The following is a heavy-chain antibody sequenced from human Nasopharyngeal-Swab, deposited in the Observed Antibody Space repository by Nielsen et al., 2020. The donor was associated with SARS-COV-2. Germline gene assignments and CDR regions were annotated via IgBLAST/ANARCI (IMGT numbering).Heavy chain of an antibody. V-gene: IGHV3-23*01. J-gene: IGHJ5*02. CDR1: GFTFSSYA. CDR2: ISGSGGST. CDR3: AKDTSYDFWSGYYTPMGNWFDP. D-gene: IGHD3-3*01. Sequence: GESQKISCAASGFTFSSYAMSWVRQAPGKGLEWVSAISGSGGSTYYADSVKGRFTISRDNSKNTLYLQMNSLRAEDTAVYYCAKDTSYDFWSGYYTPMGNWFDPWGQGTLVTVSS.